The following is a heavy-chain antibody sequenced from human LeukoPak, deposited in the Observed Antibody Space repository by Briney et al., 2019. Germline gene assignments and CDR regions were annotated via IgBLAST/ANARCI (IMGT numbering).Heavy chain of an antibody. J-gene: IGHJ4*02. CDR3: ARGHDGSGSYLIDY. CDR2: INPNSGGT. CDR1: GYTFTGYY. D-gene: IGHD3-10*01. Sequence: GASVKVSCKASGYTFTGYYMHWVRQAPGQGLEWMGWINPNSGGTNYAQKFQGWVTMTRDTSISTAYMELSRLRSDDTAVYYCARGHDGSGSYLIDYWGQGTLVTVSS. V-gene: IGHV1-2*04.